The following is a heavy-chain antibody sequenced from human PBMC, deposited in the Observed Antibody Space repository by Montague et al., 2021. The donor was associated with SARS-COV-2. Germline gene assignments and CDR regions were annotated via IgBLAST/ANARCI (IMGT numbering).Heavy chain of an antibody. CDR3: ARLGDGVVPSPILGVGPYYSYYYMDI. CDR1: GGSFSTYS. CDR2: IHHGGST. D-gene: IGHD3-10*01. V-gene: IGHV4-34*01. Sequence: SETLSLTCAVHGGSFSTYSWNWIRQPPEKGLEWIGEIHHGGSTNYNPSLKSRVTISAGTSKNQFSLKLTSVAAADTAVYYCARLGDGVVPSPILGVGPYYSYYYMDIWGKGTTVTVSS. J-gene: IGHJ6*03.